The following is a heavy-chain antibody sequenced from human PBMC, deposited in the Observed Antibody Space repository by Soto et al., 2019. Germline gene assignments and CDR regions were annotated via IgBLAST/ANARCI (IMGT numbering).Heavy chain of an antibody. CDR3: VKDARIYISSWFDY. V-gene: IGHV3-64D*06. CDR1: GFTFSSYA. J-gene: IGHJ4*02. CDR2: ISSNGGST. D-gene: IGHD6-13*01. Sequence: GGSLRLSCSASGFTFSSYAMHWVRQAPGKGLEYVSAISSNGGSTYYADSVKGRFTISIDNSKNTLYLQMSSLRAEDTAVYYCVKDARIYISSWFDYWGQGTLVTVSS.